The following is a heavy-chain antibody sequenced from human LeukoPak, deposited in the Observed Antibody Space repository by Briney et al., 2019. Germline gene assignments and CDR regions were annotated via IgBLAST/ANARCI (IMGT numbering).Heavy chain of an antibody. CDR2: INPSGGST. D-gene: IGHD5-12*01. Sequence: GASVKVSCKASGYTFTSYYMHWVRQAPGQGLEWMGIINPSGGSTSYAQKFQGRATMTRDTSTRTVYMELSTLRSEDTAVYYCARQSYSGYDDDAFDIWGQGTMVTVSS. J-gene: IGHJ3*02. CDR1: GYTFTSYY. CDR3: ARQSYSGYDDDAFDI. V-gene: IGHV1-46*01.